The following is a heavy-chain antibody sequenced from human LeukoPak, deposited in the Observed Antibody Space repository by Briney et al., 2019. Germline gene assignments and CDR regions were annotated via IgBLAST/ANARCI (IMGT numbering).Heavy chain of an antibody. Sequence: SQTLSLTCTVSGGSISSGDYYWSWIRQPPGKGLEWNGYIYYSGSTYYNPSLKSRFTISVDTSKNQFSLKLSSVTAADTAVYYCGRVEGYGDRWFDPWGQGTLVTVSS. D-gene: IGHD4-17*01. V-gene: IGHV4-30-4*08. CDR2: IYYSGST. CDR1: GGSISSGDYY. CDR3: GRVEGYGDRWFDP. J-gene: IGHJ5*02.